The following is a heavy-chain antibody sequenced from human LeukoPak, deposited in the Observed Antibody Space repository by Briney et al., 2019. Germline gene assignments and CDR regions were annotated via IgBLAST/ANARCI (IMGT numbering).Heavy chain of an antibody. J-gene: IGHJ6*03. CDR2: IRSKASSYAT. Sequence: GGSLKLSCAASGFTFSGSAMHWVRQASGKGLEWVGRIRSKASSYATAYAASVKGRFTISRDDSKNTAYLQMNSLKTEDTAVYYCTRSRDGYYYYYYMDVWGKGTTVTVSS. D-gene: IGHD5-24*01. V-gene: IGHV3-73*01. CDR3: TRSRDGYYYYYYMDV. CDR1: GFTFSGSA.